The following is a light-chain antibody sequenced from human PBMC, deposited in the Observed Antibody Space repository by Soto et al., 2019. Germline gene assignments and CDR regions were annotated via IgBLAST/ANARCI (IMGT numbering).Light chain of an antibody. J-gene: IGLJ2*01. V-gene: IGLV1-47*01. CDR1: SYNFGNNY. CDR3: AVWDDSLRGVL. CDR2: RND. Sequence: QSVLTQPPSAYGTPGQRVTISCSGSSYNFGNNYVYWYQQLPVTAPKLLIYRNDQRPSVVPDRISGSKSGTSASLAISGVRSEDEAEYYCAVWDDSLRGVLFGGGTKLTVL.